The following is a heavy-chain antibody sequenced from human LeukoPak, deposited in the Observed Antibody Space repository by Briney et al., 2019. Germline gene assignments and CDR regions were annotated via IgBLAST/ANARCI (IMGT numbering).Heavy chain of an antibody. CDR1: GFTFSSYG. CDR2: ISYDGSHQ. D-gene: IGHD6-25*01. Sequence: GGSLRLSCAASGFTFSSYGIHWVRQAPGKGLACVAVISYDGSHQYYADSVKGRFTISRDNSKNTLYLQMNSLRGEDTAVYYCARMVASGVWLLDNWGLGTLVIVSS. J-gene: IGHJ4*02. CDR3: ARMVASGVWLLDN. V-gene: IGHV3-30*03.